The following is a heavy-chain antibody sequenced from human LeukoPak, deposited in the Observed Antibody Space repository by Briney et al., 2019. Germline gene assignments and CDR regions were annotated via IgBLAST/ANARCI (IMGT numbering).Heavy chain of an antibody. J-gene: IGHJ5*02. Sequence: GGSLRLSCAASGFTFSSYEMNRVRQAPGKGLEWVSYISSSGSTIYYADSVKGRFTISRDNAKNSLYLQMNSLRAEDTAVYYCARERICSGGSCPFDPWGQGTQVTISS. CDR1: GFTFSSYE. V-gene: IGHV3-48*03. CDR2: ISSSGSTI. D-gene: IGHD2-15*01. CDR3: ARERICSGGSCPFDP.